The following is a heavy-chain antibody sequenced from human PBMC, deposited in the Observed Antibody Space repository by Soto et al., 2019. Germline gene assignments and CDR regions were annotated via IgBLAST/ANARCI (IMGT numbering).Heavy chain of an antibody. CDR3: ARGRDQPLLVLGTYFDY. V-gene: IGHV4-61*01. J-gene: IGHJ4*02. CDR1: GGSVSSGSYY. D-gene: IGHD3-16*01. CDR2: IYYSGST. Sequence: QVQLQESGPGLVKPSETLSLTCTVSGGSVSSGSYYWSWIRQPPGKGLEWIGYIYYSGSTNYNPSLKSRVTISVDTSKNQSSLKLSSVTAADTAGYYCARGRDQPLLVLGTYFDYWGQGTLVTVSS.